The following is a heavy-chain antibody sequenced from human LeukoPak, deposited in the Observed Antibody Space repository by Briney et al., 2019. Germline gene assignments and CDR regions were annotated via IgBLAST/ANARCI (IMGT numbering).Heavy chain of an antibody. Sequence: GGSLRLSCAASGFTFSSYDMHWVRQATGKGLEWVSAIGTAGDTYYPGSVKGRFTISRENAKNSLYLQMNSLRAGDTAVYYCARGTAGASGYYFDYWGQGTLVTASS. CDR1: GFTFSSYD. CDR3: ARGTAGASGYYFDY. J-gene: IGHJ4*02. V-gene: IGHV3-13*01. D-gene: IGHD2-8*02. CDR2: IGTAGDT.